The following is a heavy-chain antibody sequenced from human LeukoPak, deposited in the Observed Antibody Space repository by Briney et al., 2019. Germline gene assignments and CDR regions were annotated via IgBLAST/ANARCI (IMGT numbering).Heavy chain of an antibody. J-gene: IGHJ4*02. Sequence: GGSLRLSCAASGFTFSSYAMHWVRQAPGKGLEWVAVISYDGSNKYYADSVKGRFTISRDNSKNTLYLQMNRLRAEDTAVYYCARSCFTTVNTGLLDYCGQRTLVIVSS. CDR2: ISYDGSNK. V-gene: IGHV3-30-3*01. CDR1: GFTFSSYA. CDR3: ARSCFTTVNTGLLDY. D-gene: IGHD4-11*01.